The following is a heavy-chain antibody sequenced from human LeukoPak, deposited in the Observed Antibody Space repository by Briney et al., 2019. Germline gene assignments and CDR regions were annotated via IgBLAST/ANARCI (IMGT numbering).Heavy chain of an antibody. CDR1: GGSISSSSYY. CDR3: ARVVPAATYYYYYYMDV. V-gene: IGHV4-39*07. CDR2: IYYSGST. D-gene: IGHD2-2*01. Sequence: SETLSLTCTVSGGSISSSSYYWGWIRQPPGKGLEWIGSIYYSGSTNYNPSLKSRVTISVDTSKNQFSLKLSSVTAADTAVYYCARVVPAATYYYYYYMDVWGKGTTVTVSS. J-gene: IGHJ6*03.